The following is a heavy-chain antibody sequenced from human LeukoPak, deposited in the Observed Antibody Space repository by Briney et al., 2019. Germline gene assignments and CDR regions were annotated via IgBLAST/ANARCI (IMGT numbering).Heavy chain of an antibody. D-gene: IGHD3-10*01. CDR2: ISAYNGNT. V-gene: IGHV1-18*01. CDR3: ARGSGSLYGSGSYGWFDP. J-gene: IGHJ5*02. Sequence: ASVKVSCKASGYTFTNYGVNWVRQAPGQGLEWMGWISAYNGNTNYAQKLQGRVTMTTDTSTSTAYMELRSLRSDDTAVYYCARGSGSLYGSGSYGWFDPWGQGTLVTVSS. CDR1: GYTFTNYG.